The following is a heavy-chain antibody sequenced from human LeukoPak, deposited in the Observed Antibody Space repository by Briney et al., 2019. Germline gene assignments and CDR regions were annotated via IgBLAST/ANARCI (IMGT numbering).Heavy chain of an antibody. CDR2: ISGSGGST. CDR3: AKYYYGSGSYYNVKLYNWFDP. Sequence: GGSLRLSCAASGFTFSSYAMSWVRHAPGKGLEWVSAISGSGGSTYYADSVKGRFTISRDNSKNTLYLQMNSLRAEDTAVYYCAKYYYGSGSYYNVKLYNWFDPWGQGTLVTVSS. CDR1: GFTFSSYA. D-gene: IGHD3-10*01. V-gene: IGHV3-23*01. J-gene: IGHJ5*02.